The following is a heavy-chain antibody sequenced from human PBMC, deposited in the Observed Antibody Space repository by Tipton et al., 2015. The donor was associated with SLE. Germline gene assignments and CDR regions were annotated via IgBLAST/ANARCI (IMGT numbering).Heavy chain of an antibody. Sequence: TLSLTCTVSGGSISSSSYYWGWIRQPPGKGLEWIGSIYYSGSTYYNPSLKSRVTISVDTSKNQFSLKLSSVTAADTAVYYCAGDVGAAADDYWGQGTLVTVSS. CDR3: AGDVGAAADDY. D-gene: IGHD6-13*01. CDR1: GGSISSSSYY. J-gene: IGHJ4*02. CDR2: IYYSGST. V-gene: IGHV4-39*01.